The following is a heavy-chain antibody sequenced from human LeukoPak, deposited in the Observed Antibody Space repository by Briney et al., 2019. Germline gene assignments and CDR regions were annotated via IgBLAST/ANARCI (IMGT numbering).Heavy chain of an antibody. Sequence: PSGTLSLTCVVSGGSIRSSNWWSWVRQAPGKGLEWLSYISSSNTIYSADSVKGRFTISRDSAKNSLYLQMNSLRAEDTAVYYCARGSILITFGGLIVWGQGTLVTVSS. CDR3: ARGSILITFGGLIV. D-gene: IGHD3-16*02. J-gene: IGHJ4*02. V-gene: IGHV3-69-1*01. CDR1: GGSIRSSNW. CDR2: ISSSNTI.